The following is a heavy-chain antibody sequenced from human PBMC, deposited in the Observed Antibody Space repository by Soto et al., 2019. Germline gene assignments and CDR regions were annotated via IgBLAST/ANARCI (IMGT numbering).Heavy chain of an antibody. J-gene: IGHJ6*02. V-gene: IGHV1-69*12. Sequence: QVQLMQSGAEVKKPGSSVKVSCKASRGTFSTSAISWVRQAPGEGLEWVGGIMPVFGTPDYAQKFQGRVTISADESTTTAYLELISLTTDDTAVYYCARDKDRQQLGGNYYYILDVWGQGTAITVSS. D-gene: IGHD3-3*02. CDR1: RGTFSTSA. CDR2: IMPVFGTP. CDR3: ARDKDRQQLGGNYYYILDV.